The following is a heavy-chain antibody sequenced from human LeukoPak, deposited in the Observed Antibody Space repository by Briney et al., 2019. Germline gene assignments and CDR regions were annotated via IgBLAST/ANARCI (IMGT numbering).Heavy chain of an antibody. CDR2: INHSGST. J-gene: IGHJ5*02. Sequence: SETLSLTCAVYGGSFSGYYWSWIRQPPRKGLEWIGEINHSGSTNYNPSLKSRVTISVDTSKNQFSLKLSSVTAADTAVYYCAREGRGSWFDPWGQGTLVTVSS. CDR3: AREGRGSWFDP. CDR1: GGSFSGYY. D-gene: IGHD1-26*01. V-gene: IGHV4-34*01.